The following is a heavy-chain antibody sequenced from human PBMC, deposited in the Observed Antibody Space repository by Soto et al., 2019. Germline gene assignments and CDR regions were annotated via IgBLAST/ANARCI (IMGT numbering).Heavy chain of an antibody. CDR1: GYTFTSNY. J-gene: IGHJ4*02. D-gene: IGHD3-10*01. CDR2: INPSGGST. V-gene: IGHV1-46*01. CDR3: ARDPYYYGSGSPGYYFDY. Sequence: ASVKVSCKASGYTFTSNYMHWVRQAPGQGLEWMGIINPSGGSTSYAQKFQGRVTMTRDTSTSTVYMELSSLRSEDTAVYYCARDPYYYGSGSPGYYFDYWGQGTLVTVSS.